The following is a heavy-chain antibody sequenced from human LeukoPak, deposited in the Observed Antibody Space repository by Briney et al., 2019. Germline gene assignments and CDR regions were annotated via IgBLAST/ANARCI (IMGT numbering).Heavy chain of an antibody. Sequence: SGPTLVNPPQTLTLTCTFSGFSLSTRGLGVGWIRQPPGKALEWLALIYWNDDKRYRPSLKSGLTITNVTSKNQMVLAMTNMDTVDTATYFCAHRMQLGIDAFDIWGQGTVVTVSS. D-gene: IGHD7-27*01. CDR3: AHRMQLGIDAFDI. J-gene: IGHJ3*02. V-gene: IGHV2-5*01. CDR1: GFSLSTRGLG. CDR2: IYWNDDK.